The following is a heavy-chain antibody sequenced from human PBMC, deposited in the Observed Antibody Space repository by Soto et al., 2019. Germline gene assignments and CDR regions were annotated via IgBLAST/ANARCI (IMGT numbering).Heavy chain of an antibody. V-gene: IGHV3-23*01. CDR3: AKAGLEWLFDYYYMDV. CDR1: GFTFSSYA. Sequence: PGGSLRLSCAASGFTFSSYAMSWVRQAPGKGLEWVSAISGSGGSTYYADSVKGRFTISRDNSKNTLYLQMNSLRAEDTAVYYCAKAGLEWLFDYYYMDVWGKGTTVTVSS. D-gene: IGHD3-3*01. CDR2: ISGSGGST. J-gene: IGHJ6*03.